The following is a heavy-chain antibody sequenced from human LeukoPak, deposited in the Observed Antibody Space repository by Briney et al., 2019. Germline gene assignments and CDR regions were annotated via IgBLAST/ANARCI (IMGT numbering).Heavy chain of an antibody. D-gene: IGHD2-2*01. CDR2: LSGSGDKT. V-gene: IGHV3-23*01. Sequence: SGGSLRLSCAASGFTFRSYAMSWVRQAPGKGLEWVSALSGSGDKTFYADSVKGRFTISRDNAKNTLYLQMRSLMTEDTAVYYCAKDPNYAFDYWGQGTLVTVSS. CDR3: AKDPNYAFDY. CDR1: GFTFRSYA. J-gene: IGHJ4*02.